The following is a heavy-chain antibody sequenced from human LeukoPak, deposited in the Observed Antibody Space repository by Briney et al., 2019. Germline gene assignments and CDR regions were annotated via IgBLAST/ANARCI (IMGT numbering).Heavy chain of an antibody. J-gene: IGHJ4*02. CDR2: ISYDGSNK. V-gene: IGHV3-30-3*01. D-gene: IGHD3-10*01. Sequence: GGSLRLSCAASGFTFSSYAMHWVRQAPGKGLEWVAVISYDGSNKYYADSVKGRFTISRDNSKNTLYLQMNSLRAEDTAVYYCARDPGAFLDYWGQGTLVTVSS. CDR1: GFTFSSYA. CDR3: ARDPGAFLDY.